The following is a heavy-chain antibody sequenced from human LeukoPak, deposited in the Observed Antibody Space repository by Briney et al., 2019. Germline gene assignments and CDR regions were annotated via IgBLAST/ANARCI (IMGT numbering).Heavy chain of an antibody. CDR3: ATMGLELLPYYFDY. D-gene: IGHD1-7*01. J-gene: IGHJ4*02. CDR1: GFTFSRYW. V-gene: IGHV3-7*01. CDR2: INQDGSEK. Sequence: GGSLRLSCAGSGFTFSRYWMSWVRQAPGKGLEWVANINQDGSEKYHVDSVRDRFTISRDNAKNSLYLQMNSLRAVDTAVYYCATMGLELLPYYFDYWGQGTLVTVSS.